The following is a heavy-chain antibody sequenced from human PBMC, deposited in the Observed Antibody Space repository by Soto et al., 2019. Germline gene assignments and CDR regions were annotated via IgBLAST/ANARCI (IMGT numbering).Heavy chain of an antibody. CDR2: TYYRSKWYN. CDR1: SNRGA. J-gene: IGHJ5*02. D-gene: IGHD4-17*01. Sequence: SNRGASNSLKKNPSRDLECLVRTYYRSKWYNDYAVSVKSRITINPDTSKNQFSLQLNSVPPEDTAVYYCAKARIGYGGKLELFDLWRQGTLVPVSS. CDR3: AKARIGYGGKLELFDL. V-gene: IGHV6-1*01.